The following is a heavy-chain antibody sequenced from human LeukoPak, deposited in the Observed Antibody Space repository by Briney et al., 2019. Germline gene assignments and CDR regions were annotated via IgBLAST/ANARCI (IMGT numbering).Heavy chain of an antibody. CDR3: ARRYCSSTSCYAFDY. J-gene: IGHJ4*02. Sequence: GGSLRLSCTASGFIFNKYWMSWVRQAPGKGLEWVSSISTSSSYIYYADSVKGRFTISRDNAKNSLYLQMNSLRAEDTAVYYCARRYCSSTSCYAFDYWGQGTLVTVSS. D-gene: IGHD2-2*01. CDR1: GFIFNKYW. CDR2: ISTSSSYI. V-gene: IGHV3-21*01.